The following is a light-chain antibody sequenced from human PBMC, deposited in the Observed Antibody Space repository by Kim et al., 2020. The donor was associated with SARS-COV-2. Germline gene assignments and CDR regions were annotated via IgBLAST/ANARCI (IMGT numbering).Light chain of an antibody. V-gene: IGLV3-19*01. CDR3: NSRDSSGLYV. CDR1: SLRSYY. J-gene: IGLJ1*01. CDR2: GKN. Sequence: VALGQTVRITCQGDSLRSYYASWYQKKTGQAPVLVIYGKNNRPSGIPDRFSGSSSGNTASLTITGAQAEDEADYYCNSRDSSGLYVFGTGTKVTVL.